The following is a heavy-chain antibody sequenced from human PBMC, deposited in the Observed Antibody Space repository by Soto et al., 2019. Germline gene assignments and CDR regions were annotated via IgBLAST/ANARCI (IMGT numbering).Heavy chain of an antibody. J-gene: IGHJ4*02. CDR2: ISHDGSNK. CDR1: GFSFRSYA. D-gene: IGHD2-15*01. CDR3: ARDDSYCSGGTCYFSYYFDY. Sequence: GGSLRLSCAASGFSFRSYAIHWVRQAPGKGLEWVAVISHDGSNKYYADSVKGRFTISRDNSKNTLHLQLNSLSAEDTAVYYCARDDSYCSGGTCYFSYYFDYWGQGTLVTVSS. V-gene: IGHV3-30-3*01.